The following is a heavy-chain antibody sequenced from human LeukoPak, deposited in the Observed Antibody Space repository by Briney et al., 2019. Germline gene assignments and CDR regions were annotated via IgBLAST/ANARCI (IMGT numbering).Heavy chain of an antibody. V-gene: IGHV3-21*01. D-gene: IGHD3-10*01. CDR3: ARDLMVRGVTDY. Sequence: GSLRLSCAASGFTFSSYSMNWVRQAPGKGLEWVSSISSSSSYIYYADSVKGRFTISRDNAKNSLYLQMNSLRAEDTAVYYCARDLMVRGVTDYWGQGTLVTVSS. J-gene: IGHJ4*02. CDR1: GFTFSSYS. CDR2: ISSSSSYI.